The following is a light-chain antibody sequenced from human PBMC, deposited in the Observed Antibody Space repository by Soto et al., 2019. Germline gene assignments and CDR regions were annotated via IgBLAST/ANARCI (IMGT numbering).Light chain of an antibody. CDR1: SSNIGNNY. J-gene: IGLJ1*01. Sequence: QPGVAQPASVSAAPGQKVTISCSGSSSNIGNNYVSWYQQLPGTAPKLLIYDNNKRPSGIPDRFSGSKSGTSATLGITGLQTGDESDYYCGTWDSSLSAYVFGTGAKVTAL. CDR3: GTWDSSLSAYV. CDR2: DNN. V-gene: IGLV1-51*01.